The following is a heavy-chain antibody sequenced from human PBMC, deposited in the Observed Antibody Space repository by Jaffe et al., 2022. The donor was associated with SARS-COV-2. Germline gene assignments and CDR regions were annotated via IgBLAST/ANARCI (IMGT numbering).Heavy chain of an antibody. CDR3: ARAQLSIRGYSYGRHSDLLDY. CDR2: IYYSGST. Sequence: QVQLQESGPGLVKPSQTLSLTCTVSGGSISSGGYYWSWIRQHPGKGLEWIGYIYYSGSTYYNPSLKSRVTISVDTSKNQFSLKLSSVTAADTAVYYCARAQLSIRGYSYGRHSDLLDYWGQGTLVTVSS. D-gene: IGHD5-18*01. V-gene: IGHV4-31*03. CDR1: GGSISSGGYY. J-gene: IGHJ4*02.